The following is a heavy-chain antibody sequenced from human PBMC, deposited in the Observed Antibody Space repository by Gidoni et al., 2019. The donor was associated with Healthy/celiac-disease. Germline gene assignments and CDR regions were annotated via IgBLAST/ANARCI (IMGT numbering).Heavy chain of an antibody. CDR1: GGSISSSSYY. J-gene: IGHJ3*02. D-gene: IGHD1-26*01. Sequence: QLQLQESCPGLVQPSETLSLTCTVSGGSISSSSYYWGWIRQPPGKGLEWSGSIYYSGSTYYNPSLKSRVTRSVDTSKNQFSLKLSAVTAADTAVYYCARRTFVGGGAFDIWGQGTMVTVSS. CDR3: ARRTFVGGGAFDI. V-gene: IGHV4-39*01. CDR2: IYYSGST.